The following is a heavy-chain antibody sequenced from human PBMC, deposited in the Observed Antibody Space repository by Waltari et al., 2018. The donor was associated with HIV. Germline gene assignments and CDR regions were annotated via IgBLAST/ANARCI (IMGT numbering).Heavy chain of an antibody. CDR2: ISGGSGST. Sequence: EAQLLESGGGLVQPGGSLSLSCAASGFTFSSSGMSWVRQAPGKGLEWVSGISGGSGSTDYADSVKGRFTISRDNSKNTLYLQMNSLRAEDTAVYYCAKSGGWYYYERSGYAGIWGQGTMVTVSS. CDR3: AKSGGWYYYERSGYAGI. D-gene: IGHD3-22*01. J-gene: IGHJ3*02. V-gene: IGHV3-23*01. CDR1: GFTFSSSG.